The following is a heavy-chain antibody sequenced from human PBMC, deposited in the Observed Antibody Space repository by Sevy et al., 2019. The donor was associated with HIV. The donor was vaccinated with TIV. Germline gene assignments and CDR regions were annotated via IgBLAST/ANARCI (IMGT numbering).Heavy chain of an antibody. D-gene: IGHD5-18*01. CDR2: ISNTGLYI. V-gene: IGHV3-21*01. CDR1: GFTFSSYI. CDR3: ARYEEDTTLVNAFDI. J-gene: IGHJ3*02. Sequence: GGSLRLSCAASGFTFSSYIINWVRQAPGKGLEWVSSISNTGLYIYYADSVKGRFTISRDNAKNSLYLQMNSLRAEDTAVYYCARYEEDTTLVNAFDIWGQGTMVTVSS.